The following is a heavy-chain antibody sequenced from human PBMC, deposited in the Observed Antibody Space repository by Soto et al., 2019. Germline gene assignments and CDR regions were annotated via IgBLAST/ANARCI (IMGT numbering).Heavy chain of an antibody. D-gene: IGHD3-3*01. CDR3: ARIYRFLEWLDYSYYMDV. Sequence: SGPTLVNPTETLTLTCTVSGFSLSNARMGVSWIRQPPGKALEWLAHIFSNDEKSYSTSLKSRLTISKDTSKSQVVLTMTNMDPVDTATYYCARIYRFLEWLDYSYYMDVWGKGTTGTVSS. CDR1: GFSLSNARMG. CDR2: IFSNDEK. V-gene: IGHV2-26*01. J-gene: IGHJ6*03.